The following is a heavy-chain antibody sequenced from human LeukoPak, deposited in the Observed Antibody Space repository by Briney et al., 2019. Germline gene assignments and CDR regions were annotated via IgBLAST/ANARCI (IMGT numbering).Heavy chain of an antibody. CDR3: ARVRAVSGTDWFDP. CDR2: INTNTGNP. CDR1: GYTFTNYA. Sequence: ASVKVSCKASGYTFTNYAMNWVRQAPGQGPEWMGWINTNTGNPTYAQGFTGRFVFSLDTSVSTAYLQISSLKAEDTAVYYCARVRAVSGTDWFDPWAREPWSPSPQ. D-gene: IGHD6-19*01. V-gene: IGHV7-4-1*02. J-gene: IGHJ5*02.